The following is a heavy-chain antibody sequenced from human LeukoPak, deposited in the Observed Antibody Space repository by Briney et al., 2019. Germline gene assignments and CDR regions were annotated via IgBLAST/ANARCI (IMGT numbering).Heavy chain of an antibody. CDR3: ARLRSPGDFDY. CDR1: GYSISSGYY. J-gene: IGHJ4*02. CDR2: IYHSGTT. Sequence: SETLSLTCTVSGYSISSGYYWGWIRQPPGQGLEWIGSIYHSGTTYYNPSLKSRVTISVDTSKNQFSLRLSSVTAADTAMYYCARLRSPGDFDYWGQGTLVTVSS. V-gene: IGHV4-38-2*02. D-gene: IGHD1-26*01.